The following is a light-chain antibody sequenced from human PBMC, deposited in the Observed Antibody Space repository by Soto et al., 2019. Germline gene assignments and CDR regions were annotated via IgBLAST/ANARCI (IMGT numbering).Light chain of an antibody. CDR3: QQYNNWPRT. Sequence: EIVMTQSPATLSVSPGERATLSCRASQSVSSNLAWYQQKPGQAPRLLIYGASTRATGIPARFSGSGSGTEFTLTISRLQAEDFADYYCQQYNNWPRTFGQGTKVEIK. CDR1: QSVSSN. J-gene: IGKJ1*01. V-gene: IGKV3-15*01. CDR2: GAS.